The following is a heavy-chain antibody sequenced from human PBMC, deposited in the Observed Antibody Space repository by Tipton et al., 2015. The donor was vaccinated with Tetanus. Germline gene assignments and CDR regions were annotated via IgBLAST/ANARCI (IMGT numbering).Heavy chain of an antibody. J-gene: IGHJ3*02. Sequence: SLRLSCAASGFTFSNYAMSWVRQAPGKGPEWVSGVNSNGGTYYADSVKGRFTISRDNAKNSLYLQMNSLRAEDTAVYYCAEGIVVVSASEAFDMWGQGTMVTVSS. CDR2: VNSNGGT. CDR3: AEGIVVVSASEAFDM. V-gene: IGHV3-23*01. CDR1: GFTFSNYA. D-gene: IGHD2-21*01.